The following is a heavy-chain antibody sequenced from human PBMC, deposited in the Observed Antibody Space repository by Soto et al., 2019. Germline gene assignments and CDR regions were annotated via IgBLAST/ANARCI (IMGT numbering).Heavy chain of an antibody. D-gene: IGHD2-2*01. J-gene: IGHJ5*02. CDR1: GYTFTSYD. CDR2: MNPNSGNT. V-gene: IGHV1-8*01. CDR3: AGVPVVPAAMVNLPAT. Sequence: ASVKVSCKASGYTFTSYDINWVRQATGQGLEWMGWMNPNSGNTGYAQKFQGRVTMTRNTSISTAYMELSSLRSEDTAVYYCAGVPVVPAAMVNLPATWGQGTLVTVSS.